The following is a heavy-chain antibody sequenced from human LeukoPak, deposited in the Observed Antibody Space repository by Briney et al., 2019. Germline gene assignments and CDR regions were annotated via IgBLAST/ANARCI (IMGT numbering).Heavy chain of an antibody. Sequence: GGSLRLSXAASGFTFDDYAMHWVRQAPGKGLEWVSLISGDGGSTYYADSVKGRFTISRDNSKNSLYLQMNSLRTEDTALYYCAKASGYSRSWYSSAPYYFDYWGQGTLVTVSS. CDR3: AKASGYSRSWYSSAPYYFDY. CDR1: GFTFDDYA. V-gene: IGHV3-43*02. CDR2: ISGDGGST. J-gene: IGHJ4*02. D-gene: IGHD6-13*01.